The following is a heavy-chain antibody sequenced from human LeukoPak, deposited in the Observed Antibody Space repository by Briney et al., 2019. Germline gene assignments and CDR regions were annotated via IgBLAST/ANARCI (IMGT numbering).Heavy chain of an antibody. CDR2: IRYDGSNK. CDR3: AKTGEVDTAMVVPLYMDV. D-gene: IGHD5-18*01. V-gene: IGHV3-30*02. CDR1: GFAFSSYG. J-gene: IGHJ6*03. Sequence: GGSLRLSCAASGFAFSSYGMHWVRQAPGKGLEWVAFIRYDGSNKYYADSVKGRFTISRDNSKNTLYLQMNSLRAEDTAVYYCAKTGEVDTAMVVPLYMDVWGKGTTVTISS.